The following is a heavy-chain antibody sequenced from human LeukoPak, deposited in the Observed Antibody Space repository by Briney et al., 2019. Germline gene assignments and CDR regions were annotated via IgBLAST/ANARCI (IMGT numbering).Heavy chain of an antibody. CDR3: AKEQAGSHYYYYGMDV. D-gene: IGHD3-10*01. Sequence: GGSRRLSCAASGFTFSNYAMGLVRQSPGKGLQRVSAVIGSGGSTYYADSVKCRFTISRDNSKNTLYLQMNSLRAEDTAVYYCAKEQAGSHYYYYGMDVWGQGTTVTVSS. V-gene: IGHV3-23*01. CDR2: VIGSGGST. CDR1: GFTFSNYA. J-gene: IGHJ6*02.